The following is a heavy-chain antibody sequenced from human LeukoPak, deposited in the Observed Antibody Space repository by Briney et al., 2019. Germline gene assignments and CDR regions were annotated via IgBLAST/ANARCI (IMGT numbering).Heavy chain of an antibody. V-gene: IGHV3-21*01. CDR2: ISSSSSYI. D-gene: IGHD4-17*01. J-gene: IGHJ4*02. CDR1: GFTFSSYS. Sequence: GGSLRLSCAASGFTFSSYSMNWVRQAPGKGLEWVASISSSSSYIYYADSVKGRFTISRDNAKNSLYLQMNSLRAEDTAVYYCARAPRYGYPMDYWGQGTLVTVSS. CDR3: ARAPRYGYPMDY.